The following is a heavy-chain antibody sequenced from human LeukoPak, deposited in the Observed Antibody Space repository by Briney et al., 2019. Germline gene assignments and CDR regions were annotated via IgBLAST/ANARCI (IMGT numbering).Heavy chain of an antibody. V-gene: IGHV1-2*02. J-gene: IGHJ4*02. Sequence: ASVKVSCKASGYTFTGYQMQWVRQAPGQGFEWMGWINPNSGGTSYAQKFQGRVTMTRDTSISTAYMELSRLRSDDTAVYYCGRGGTLDYWGQGTLVTVSS. CDR3: GRGGTLDY. CDR2: INPNSGGT. CDR1: GYTFTGYQ. D-gene: IGHD1-1*01.